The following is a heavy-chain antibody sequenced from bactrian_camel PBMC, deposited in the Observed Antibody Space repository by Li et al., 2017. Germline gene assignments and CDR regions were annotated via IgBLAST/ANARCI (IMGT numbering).Heavy chain of an antibody. Sequence: DVQLVESGGGSVQAGGSLRLSCAFSGYEDNCLGWVRQAPGKEREGVAAFDTNRATTYADSVRGRFTISRDDTSNTLSLQMNSLKPDDTATYFCVADSRVHGTFCNDARLARMHAASGQGTQV. CDR2: FDTNRAT. CDR1: GYEDNC. D-gene: IGHD3*01. J-gene: IGHJ4*01. V-gene: IGHV3S67*01.